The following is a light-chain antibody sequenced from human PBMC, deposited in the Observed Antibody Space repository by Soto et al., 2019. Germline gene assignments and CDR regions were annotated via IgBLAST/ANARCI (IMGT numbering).Light chain of an antibody. CDR1: QGISSY. J-gene: IGKJ4*01. CDR3: QQLNSYPQVT. CDR2: AAS. V-gene: IGKV1-9*01. Sequence: DIQLTQSPSFLSASVGDRVTITCRASQGISSYLAWYQQKPGKAPKLLMYAASTLQSGVPSRFSGSGSGTECNLTISSLQPEDFATYYCQQLNSYPQVTFGGGTKVEIK.